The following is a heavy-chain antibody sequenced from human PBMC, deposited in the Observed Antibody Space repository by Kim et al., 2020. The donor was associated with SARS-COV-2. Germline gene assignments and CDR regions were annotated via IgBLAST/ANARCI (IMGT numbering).Heavy chain of an antibody. J-gene: IGHJ4*01. CDR3: AQNTIFGVVTIGPFDY. V-gene: IGHV3-23*01. D-gene: IGHD3-3*01. CDR1: GFTFSSYA. CDR2: ISGSGCST. Sequence: GGSLRLSCAASGFTFSSYAMNWVRQAPGKGREWVSAISGSGCSTYYADSVKSRFTIPRDNSKNTLYLQMNSLRAEDTAVYYCAQNTIFGVVTIGPFDYLG.